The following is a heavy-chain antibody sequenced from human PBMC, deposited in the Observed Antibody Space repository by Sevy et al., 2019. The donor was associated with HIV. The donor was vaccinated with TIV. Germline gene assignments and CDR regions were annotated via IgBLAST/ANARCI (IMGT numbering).Heavy chain of an antibody. V-gene: IGHV1-69*13. CDR2: IIPIFGTA. J-gene: IGHJ6*02. D-gene: IGHD2-2*01. Sequence: ASLNVSCKASGGTFSKYAITWVRQAPGQGLEWMGGIIPIFGTANYAQKFQGRVTITADESTSTAYMELSSLRSEDTAVYYCARDRGFSSTSEYGMDVWGQGTTVTVSS. CDR3: ARDRGFSSTSEYGMDV. CDR1: GGTFSKYA.